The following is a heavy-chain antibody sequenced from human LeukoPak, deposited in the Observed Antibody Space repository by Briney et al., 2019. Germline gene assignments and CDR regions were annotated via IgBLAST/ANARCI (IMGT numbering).Heavy chain of an antibody. J-gene: IGHJ4*02. V-gene: IGHV3-7*01. CDR2: IKEDGSEK. Sequence: PEGSLRLSCAASGFTFSTSWMIWVRQAPGKGLEWVANIKEDGSEKYYVDSVKGRFTISRDNAKNSLYLQMNSLRAEDTAVYYCASGYYSGWYIPYYWGQGTLVTVSS. CDR1: GFTFSTSW. D-gene: IGHD6-19*01. CDR3: ASGYYSGWYIPYY.